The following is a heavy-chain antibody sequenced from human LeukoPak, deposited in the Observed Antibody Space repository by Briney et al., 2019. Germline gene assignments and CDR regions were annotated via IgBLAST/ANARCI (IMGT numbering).Heavy chain of an antibody. CDR2: IYYSGST. Sequence: SETLSLTCTVSGGSISSYYWSWIRQPPGKGLEWIGYIYYSGSTNYNPSLKSRVTISVDTSKNQFSVKLSSVTAADTAVYYRARTSPYSSSCWDYWGQGTLVTVSS. V-gene: IGHV4-59*01. CDR1: GGSISSYY. J-gene: IGHJ4*02. CDR3: ARTSPYSSSCWDY. D-gene: IGHD6-13*01.